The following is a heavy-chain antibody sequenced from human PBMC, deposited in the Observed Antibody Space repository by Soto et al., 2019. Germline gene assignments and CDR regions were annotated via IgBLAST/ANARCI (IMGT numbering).Heavy chain of an antibody. CDR3: ARELNYCSSTSCYRAENDYYYYYGMDV. V-gene: IGHV1-2*04. J-gene: IGHJ6*02. Sequence: GASVKVSCKASGYTFTGYYMHWVRQAPGQGLEWMGWINPNSGGTNYAQKFQGWVTMTRDTSISTAYMELSRLRSDDTAVYYCARELNYCSSTSCYRAENDYYYYYGMDVWGQGTTVTVSS. CDR2: INPNSGGT. CDR1: GYTFTGYY. D-gene: IGHD2-2*01.